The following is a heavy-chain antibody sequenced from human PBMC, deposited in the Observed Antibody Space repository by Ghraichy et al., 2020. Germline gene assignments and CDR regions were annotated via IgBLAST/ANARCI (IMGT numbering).Heavy chain of an antibody. J-gene: IGHJ6*02. Sequence: LTCTVSGGSISNSNWWSWVRQPPGKGLEWIGDIYHTGSTDFNPSLKSRVTISVDKSKNYFSLKVTSVTAADTAVYYCARDMRYYGSGTYLLHGMDVWGQGTTVTVSS. CDR2: IYHTGST. CDR3: ARDMRYYGSGTYLLHGMDV. CDR1: GGSISNSNW. D-gene: IGHD3-10*01. V-gene: IGHV4-4*02.